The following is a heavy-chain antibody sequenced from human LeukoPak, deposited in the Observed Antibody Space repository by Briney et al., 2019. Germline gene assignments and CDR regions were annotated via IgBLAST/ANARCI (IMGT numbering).Heavy chain of an antibody. J-gene: IGHJ4*02. Sequence: SETLSLTCTVSGGSISSYYWSWIRQPPGKGLEWIGYIYYSGSTKYNHSLESRVTISVDTSKNQFSLKLSSVTAADTAVYYCARHEYSSSWYFSDYRGQGTLVTVSS. CDR2: IYYSGST. V-gene: IGHV4-59*08. CDR3: ARHEYSSSWYFSDY. CDR1: GGSISSYY. D-gene: IGHD6-13*01.